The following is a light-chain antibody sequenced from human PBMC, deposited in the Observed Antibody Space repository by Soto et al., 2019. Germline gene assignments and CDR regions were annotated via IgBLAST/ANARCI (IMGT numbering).Light chain of an antibody. Sequence: QPVLTQSPSASASLGASVKLTCTLSSGYSSFAIAWHQQQPQKGPRYLMKLNSDGSHNRGDGIPDRFSGSSSGAERYLTIPTPQSADEADYYCQTWGTAIRVFGGGTK. CDR1: SGYSSFA. J-gene: IGLJ2*01. CDR3: QTWGTAIRV. CDR2: LNSDGSH. V-gene: IGLV4-69*01.